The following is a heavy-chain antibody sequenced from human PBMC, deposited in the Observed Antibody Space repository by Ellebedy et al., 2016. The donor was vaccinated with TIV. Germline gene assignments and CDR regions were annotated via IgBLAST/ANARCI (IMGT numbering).Heavy chain of an antibody. Sequence: SETLSLTXAVYGGSFSGYYWGWIRQPPGKGLEWIGEIDHSGSTNYNPSLKSRVAISVDTSKNQFSLKLSSLTAADTAIYYCARSGCSSTNCYGFLRHYYYMDVWGKGTTVTVSS. D-gene: IGHD2-2*01. CDR2: IDHSGST. CDR1: GGSFSGYY. J-gene: IGHJ6*03. CDR3: ARSGCSSTNCYGFLRHYYYMDV. V-gene: IGHV4-34*01.